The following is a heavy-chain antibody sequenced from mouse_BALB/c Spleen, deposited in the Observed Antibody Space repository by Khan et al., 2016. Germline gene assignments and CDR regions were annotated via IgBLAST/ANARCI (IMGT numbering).Heavy chain of an antibody. D-gene: IGHD2-4*01. V-gene: IGHV5-6-3*01. J-gene: IGHJ4*01. CDR2: INSNGDST. Sequence: EVELVESGGGLVQPGGSLKLSCAASGFTFSSYGMSWVRQTPDKRLELVATINSNGDSTYYPDSVKGRFTISRENAKTTLYLQMSSLKSEDTAMYYCARDDYDGDVYYAMDYWGQGTSVTVSS. CDR1: GFTFSSYG. CDR3: ARDDYDGDVYYAMDY.